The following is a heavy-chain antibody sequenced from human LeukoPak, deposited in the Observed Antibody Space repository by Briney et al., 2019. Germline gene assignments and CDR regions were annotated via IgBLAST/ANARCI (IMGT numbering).Heavy chain of an antibody. CDR2: INHSGSA. Sequence: PSETLSLTCAVYAGSFSGYYWSWIRQPPGKGLEWIGEINHSGSANYNPSLKSRVSISVDTSNNHFSLKLSSVTAADTAVYYCARGRRITSYYGSGNYYNYWDQGTLVTVSS. CDR1: AGSFSGYY. CDR3: ARGRRITSYYGSGNYYNY. J-gene: IGHJ4*02. D-gene: IGHD3-10*01. V-gene: IGHV4-34*01.